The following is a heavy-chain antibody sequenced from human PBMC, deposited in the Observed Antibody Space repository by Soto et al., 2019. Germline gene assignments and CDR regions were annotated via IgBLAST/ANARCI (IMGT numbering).Heavy chain of an antibody. CDR2: IYYSGST. V-gene: IGHV4-31*03. D-gene: IGHD4-17*01. CDR3: ARDYGDPRALYYYYGMDV. CDR1: GGSISSGGYY. J-gene: IGHJ6*02. Sequence: QVQLQESGPGLVKPSQTLSLTCTVSGGSISSGGYYRSWIRQHPGKGLEWIGYIYYSGSTYYNPSLKSRVTISVDTSKNQFSLKLSSVTAADTAVYYCARDYGDPRALYYYYGMDVWGQGTTVTVSS.